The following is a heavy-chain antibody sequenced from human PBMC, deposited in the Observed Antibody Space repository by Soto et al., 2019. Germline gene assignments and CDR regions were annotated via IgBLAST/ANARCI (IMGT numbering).Heavy chain of an antibody. J-gene: IGHJ4*02. V-gene: IGHV1-69*02. D-gene: IGHD3-10*01. Sequence: QVQLVQSGAEVKKPGSSVRVSCKASGDTFTFYSINWVRQAPGLGLEWMGRINPILSMSNYAQRFQGRVTMTEDRSPRTAYMELSSLSSEDTAMYYCASSSGSGYRAFDYWAREPWSPSP. CDR2: INPILSMS. CDR1: GDTFTFYS. CDR3: ASSSGSGYRAFDY.